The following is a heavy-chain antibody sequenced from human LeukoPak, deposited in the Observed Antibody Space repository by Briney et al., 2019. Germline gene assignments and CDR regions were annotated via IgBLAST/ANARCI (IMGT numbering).Heavy chain of an antibody. CDR3: AKDQGSGTRCARSRRPVD. D-gene: IGHD3-10*01. Sequence: GGALTLSCAASGFTFSRYVMHWLRQAPGKGLEWVAFIRYDGSNKYYADSVKARFTIFRNNSKNTQYLQMNSLRAEDTAVYSWAKDQGSGTRCARSRRPVDWGQGTLVTVSS. CDR2: IRYDGSNK. CDR1: GFTFSRYV. V-gene: IGHV3-30*02. J-gene: IGHJ4*02.